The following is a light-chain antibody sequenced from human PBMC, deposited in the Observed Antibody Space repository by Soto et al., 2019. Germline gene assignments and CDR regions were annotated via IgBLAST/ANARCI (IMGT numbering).Light chain of an antibody. CDR2: EVT. CDR1: SSDIGLYNF. V-gene: IGLV2-14*01. Sequence: QSALTQPASVSGSLGQSITISCTGTSSDIGLYNFVSWYQQHPGKVPKLIIYEVTNRPSGISDRFSGSKSGNTASLTISGLQAEDETDYFCSLYSSNGSLIFGPGTKLTVL. J-gene: IGLJ1*01. CDR3: SLYSSNGSLI.